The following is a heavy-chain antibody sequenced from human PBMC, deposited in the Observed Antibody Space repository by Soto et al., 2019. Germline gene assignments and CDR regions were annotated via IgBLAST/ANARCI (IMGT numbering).Heavy chain of an antibody. CDR3: ARVHWGFDY. D-gene: IGHD7-27*01. J-gene: IGHJ4*02. CDR2: IYYSGST. CDR1: GGSISSYY. Sequence: SETLSLTCTVSGGSISSYYWSWIRQPPGKGLEWIGYIYYSGSTNYNPSLKSRVTISVDTSKNQFSLKLSSVTAADTAVYYCARVHWGFDYWGQGTLVTVSS. V-gene: IGHV4-59*01.